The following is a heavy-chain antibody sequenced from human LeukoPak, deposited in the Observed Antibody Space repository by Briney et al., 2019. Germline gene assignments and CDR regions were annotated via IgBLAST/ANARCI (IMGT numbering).Heavy chain of an antibody. V-gene: IGHV1-3*01. CDR3: ARSKGVPYYFDY. D-gene: IGHD3-16*01. Sequence: ASVKVPCKASGYTFTSYAMHWVRQAPGQRLEWMGWINAGNGNTKYSQKFQGRVTITRDTSASTAYMELSSLRSEDTAVYYCARSKGVPYYFDYWGQGTLVTVSS. J-gene: IGHJ4*02. CDR2: INAGNGNT. CDR1: GYTFTSYA.